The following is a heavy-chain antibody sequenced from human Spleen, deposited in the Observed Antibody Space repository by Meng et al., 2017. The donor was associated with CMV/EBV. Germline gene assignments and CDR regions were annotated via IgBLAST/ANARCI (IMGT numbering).Heavy chain of an antibody. CDR1: GGSISSYY. V-gene: IGHV4-59*12. CDR3: ARREGYISGYYYNY. Sequence: GSLRLSCTVSGGSISSYYWSWIRQPPGKGLEWIGCIYYSGSTNYNPSLKSRVTISVDTSKNQFSLNLSSVTAADTAVYYCARREGYISGYYYNYWGQGTLVTVSS. J-gene: IGHJ4*02. D-gene: IGHD3-22*01. CDR2: IYYSGST.